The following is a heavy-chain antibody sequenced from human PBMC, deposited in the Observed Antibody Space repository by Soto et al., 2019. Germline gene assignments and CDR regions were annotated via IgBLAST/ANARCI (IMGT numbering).Heavy chain of an antibody. CDR2: ISAYNGNT. J-gene: IGHJ4*02. V-gene: IGHV1-18*01. D-gene: IGHD4-17*01. CDR1: GYTFSGYA. Sequence: QGQLVQSGAEVKKPGASVKVSCKASGYTFSGYAMGWVRQAPGQGLEWMGWISAYNGNTDYAQKFQGRVTMTTDTSTSTAYMELRSLTSDDTAVYYCARPFGDYGDYAWSLRYWGQGTLVTVSS. CDR3: ARPFGDYGDYAWSLRY.